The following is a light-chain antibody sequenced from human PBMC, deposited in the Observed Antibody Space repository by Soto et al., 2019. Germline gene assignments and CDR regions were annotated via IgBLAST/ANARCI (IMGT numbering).Light chain of an antibody. CDR1: QSVSSSY. J-gene: IGKJ1*01. Sequence: EIVLTQSPGTLSLSPGERDTLSCRATQSVSSSYLAWYQQKPGLAPRLLIYGASSRATGIPDRFSGSGSGTDFTLTISRLEPEDFAVYYCQQYGSSLWTFGQGTKVDIK. CDR3: QQYGSSLWT. CDR2: GAS. V-gene: IGKV3-20*01.